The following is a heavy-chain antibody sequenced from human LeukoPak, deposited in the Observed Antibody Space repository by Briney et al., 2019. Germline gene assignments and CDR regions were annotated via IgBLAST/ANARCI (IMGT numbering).Heavy chain of an antibody. CDR3: AREQWLVGGFDY. D-gene: IGHD6-19*01. CDR1: GGSISSYY. CDR2: IYYSGST. J-gene: IGHJ4*02. V-gene: IGHV4-59*01. Sequence: SETLSLTCTVSGGSISSYYWSWIRQPPGKGLEWIGYIYYSGSTNYNPSLESRVTISVDTSKNQFSLKLSSVTAADTAVYYCAREQWLVGGFDYWGQGTLVTVSS.